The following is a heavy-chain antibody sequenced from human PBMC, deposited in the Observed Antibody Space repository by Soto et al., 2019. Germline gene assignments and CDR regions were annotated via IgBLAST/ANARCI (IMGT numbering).Heavy chain of an antibody. V-gene: IGHV3-30-3*01. CDR3: ARRAFITMVRGGEGMDV. J-gene: IGHJ6*02. Sequence: GSLRLSCAASGFTFSSYAMHWVRQAPGKGLEWVAVISYDGSNKYYADSVKGRFTISRDNSKNTLYLQMNSLRAEDTAVYYCARRAFITMVRGGEGMDVWGQGTTVTVSS. CDR1: GFTFSSYA. D-gene: IGHD3-10*01. CDR2: ISYDGSNK.